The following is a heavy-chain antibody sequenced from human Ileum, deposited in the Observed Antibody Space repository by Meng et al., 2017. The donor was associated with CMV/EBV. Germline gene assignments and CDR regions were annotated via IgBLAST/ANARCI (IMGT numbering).Heavy chain of an antibody. CDR1: GYTFTSYG. Sequence: ASVKVSCKASGYTFTSYGISWVRQAPGQGLEWMGWISAYNGNTNYAQNLQGRVSLTTETFTTTSYMELRSLRSDDTAVYYCARGGFYGSSAFPDYWGQGTLVTVSS. J-gene: IGHJ4*02. CDR2: ISAYNGNT. V-gene: IGHV1-18*01. CDR3: ARGGFYGSSAFPDY. D-gene: IGHD3-22*01.